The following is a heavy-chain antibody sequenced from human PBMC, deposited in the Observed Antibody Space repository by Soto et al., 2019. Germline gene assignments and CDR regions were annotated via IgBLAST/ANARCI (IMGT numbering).Heavy chain of an antibody. D-gene: IGHD6-19*01. V-gene: IGHV3-23*01. Sequence: GSLRLSCAASGFTFSSYAMSWVRQAPGKGLEWVSAISGSGGSTYYADSVKGRFTISRDNSKNTLYLQMNSLRAEDTAVYYCAKAGGYSSGWYHPYFDYWGQGTLVTVSS. CDR3: AKAGGYSSGWYHPYFDY. CDR1: GFTFSSYA. CDR2: ISGSGGST. J-gene: IGHJ4*02.